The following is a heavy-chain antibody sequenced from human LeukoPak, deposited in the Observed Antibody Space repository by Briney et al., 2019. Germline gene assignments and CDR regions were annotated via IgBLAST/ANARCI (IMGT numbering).Heavy chain of an antibody. CDR3: ARELELRAPFDY. J-gene: IGHJ4*02. V-gene: IGHV1-2*02. CDR1: GYNFTGYY. Sequence: ASVKVSCKASGYNFTGYYMHWVRQAPGQGLEWMGWINPNSGGTNYSQKFQDRVTMTRDTSIRTAYMGLSRLRSDDTAVYYCARELELRAPFDYWGQGTLVTVSS. CDR2: INPNSGGT. D-gene: IGHD1-7*01.